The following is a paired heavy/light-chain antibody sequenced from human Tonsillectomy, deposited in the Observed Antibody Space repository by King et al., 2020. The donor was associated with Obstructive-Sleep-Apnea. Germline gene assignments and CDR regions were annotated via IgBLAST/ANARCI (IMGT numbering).Light chain of an antibody. CDR2: RNN. J-gene: IGLJ3*02. CDR1: SNNVGNQG. CDR3: SAWDSSLSAWV. V-gene: IGLV10-54*01. Sequence: QAGLTQPPSVSKGLRQTATLTCTGNSNNVGNQGAAWLQQHQGHPPKLLSYRNNNRPSGISERLSASRSGNTASLTITGLQPGDEADYYCSAWDSSLSAWVFGGGTKLTVL.
Heavy chain of an antibody. J-gene: IGHJ3*02. CDR1: GFTFSSYA. CDR3: AREGAGAQDAFDI. V-gene: IGHV3-30*04. D-gene: IGHD3-10*01. Sequence: QVQLVESGGGVVQPGRSLRLSCAASGFTFSSYAMHWVRQAPGKGLEWVAVISNDGRNKYYADSVKGRFTISRDNSKNTLYLQMNSLRVEDTAVYYCAREGAGAQDAFDIWGQGTMVTVSS. CDR2: ISNDGRNK.